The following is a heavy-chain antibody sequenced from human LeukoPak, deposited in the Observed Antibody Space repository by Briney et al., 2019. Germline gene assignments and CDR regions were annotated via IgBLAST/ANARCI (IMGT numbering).Heavy chain of an antibody. Sequence: GGSLRLSCAASGFTFSSYAMSWVRQAPGKGLEWVSAISGSGGSTYYADSVKGRFTISRDNSKNTLYLQMNSLRAEDTAVYYCAKGRFSAPDYYYMDVWGKGTTVTVSS. CDR1: GFTFSSYA. J-gene: IGHJ6*03. D-gene: IGHD3-10*01. CDR2: ISGSGGST. V-gene: IGHV3-23*01. CDR3: AKGRFSAPDYYYMDV.